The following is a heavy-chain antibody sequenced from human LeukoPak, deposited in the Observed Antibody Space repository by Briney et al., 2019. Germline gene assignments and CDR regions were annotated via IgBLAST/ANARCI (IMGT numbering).Heavy chain of an antibody. CDR2: ISSSSSYI. V-gene: IGHV3-21*01. J-gene: IGHJ6*03. CDR3: ARGLVSSSSLYYYYMDV. Sequence: GGSLRLSCAASGFTFSSYSMNWVRQAPGKGLEWVSSISSSSSYIYYADSVKGRFTISRDNAKNSLYLQMNSLRAEDTAVYYCARGLVSSSSLYYYYMDVWGKGTTVTVSS. CDR1: GFTFSSYS. D-gene: IGHD6-6*01.